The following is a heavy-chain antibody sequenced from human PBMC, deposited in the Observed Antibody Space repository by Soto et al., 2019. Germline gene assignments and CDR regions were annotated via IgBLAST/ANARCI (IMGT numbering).Heavy chain of an antibody. CDR2: INPNSGVT. D-gene: IGHD5-12*01. Sequence: QVQLVQSGAEVRKPGASVTVSCRSSGDSFNDYYIHWVRQAPGQGLEWMGWINPNSGVTKYAQKFQGWVSMTRDTSIRTVYMQLSRLGSDDTAVYYCARESGGATATLDYYYFYMDVWGTGTTVTVSS. CDR1: GDSFNDYY. J-gene: IGHJ6*03. V-gene: IGHV1-2*04. CDR3: ARESGGATATLDYYYFYMDV.